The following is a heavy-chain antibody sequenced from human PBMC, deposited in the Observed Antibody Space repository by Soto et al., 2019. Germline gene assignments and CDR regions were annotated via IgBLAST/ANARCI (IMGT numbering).Heavy chain of an antibody. CDR3: GRWGYSNGWSDY. Sequence: ITLKESGPTLVKPTQTLTLTCTFSGFSLSTTAEGVGWVRQPPGKALEWLGLVYWNDEKRYSPSLKTRLAITKDASKNQVVLTMTNMAPADTATYYCGRWGYSNGWSDYWGQGTLVTVSS. D-gene: IGHD6-19*01. J-gene: IGHJ4*02. CDR2: VYWNDEK. CDR1: GFSLSTTAEG. V-gene: IGHV2-5*01.